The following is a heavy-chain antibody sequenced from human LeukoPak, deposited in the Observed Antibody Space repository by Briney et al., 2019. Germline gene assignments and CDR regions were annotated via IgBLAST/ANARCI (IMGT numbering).Heavy chain of an antibody. D-gene: IGHD3-3*01. J-gene: IGHJ3*02. CDR2: ISSSGSTI. CDR3: ARDQYYDFWSGYYTLDAFDI. Sequence: PGGSLRLSCAVSGFTFSDYYMSWIRQAPGKGLEWVSYISSSGSTIYYADSVKGRFTISRDNAKNSLYLQMNSLRAEDTAVYYCARDQYYDFWSGYYTLDAFDIWGQGTMVTVSS. CDR1: GFTFSDYY. V-gene: IGHV3-11*04.